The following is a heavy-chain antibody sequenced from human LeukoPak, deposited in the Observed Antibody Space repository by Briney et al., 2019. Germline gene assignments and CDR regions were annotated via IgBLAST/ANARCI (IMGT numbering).Heavy chain of an antibody. Sequence: ASVKVSCKASGYTFTGYYMHWVRQAPGQWLEWMGRINPNSGGTNYAQKFQGRVTMTRDTSISTAYMELSRLRSDDTAVYYCARALPGIAVADVDYWGQGTLVTVSS. J-gene: IGHJ4*02. V-gene: IGHV1-2*06. CDR3: ARALPGIAVADVDY. CDR2: INPNSGGT. D-gene: IGHD6-19*01. CDR1: GYTFTGYY.